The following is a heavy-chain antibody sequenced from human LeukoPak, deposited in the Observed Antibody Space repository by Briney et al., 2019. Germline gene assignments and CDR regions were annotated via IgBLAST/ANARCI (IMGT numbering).Heavy chain of an antibody. CDR3: ARAPRGYSYGPPIYFDY. J-gene: IGHJ4*02. Sequence: ASVTVSCTASGYTFTSYGISWVRQAPGQGLEWMGWISAYNGNTNYAQKLQGRVTMTTDTSTSTAYMELRSLRSDDTAVYYCARAPRGYSYGPPIYFDYWGQGTLVTVSS. D-gene: IGHD5-18*01. V-gene: IGHV1-18*01. CDR1: GYTFTSYG. CDR2: ISAYNGNT.